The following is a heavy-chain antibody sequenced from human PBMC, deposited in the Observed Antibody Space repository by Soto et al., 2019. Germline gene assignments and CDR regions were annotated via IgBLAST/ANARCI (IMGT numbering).Heavy chain of an antibody. J-gene: IGHJ3*02. Sequence: PGASLKISCQGSGYSFTSYWIGWVRQMPGKGLEWMGIIYPGDSDTRYSPSFQGQVTISADKSISTAYLQWSSLKASDTAMYYCARLWAYYDYVWGSYRPRAHAFDIWGQGTMVTVSS. CDR2: IYPGDSDT. V-gene: IGHV5-51*01. CDR1: GYSFTSYW. D-gene: IGHD3-16*02. CDR3: ARLWAYYDYVWGSYRPRAHAFDI.